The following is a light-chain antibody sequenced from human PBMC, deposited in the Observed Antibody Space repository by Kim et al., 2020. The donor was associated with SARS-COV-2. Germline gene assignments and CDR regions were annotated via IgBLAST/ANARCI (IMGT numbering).Light chain of an antibody. CDR3: QQYGSSPKT. J-gene: IGKJ1*01. CDR2: AAS. CDR1: QSVSSS. V-gene: IGKV3-20*01. Sequence: EIVLTQSPGTLSLSPGERATLSCRASQSVSSSFAWYQQKPGQPPRLLIYAASSRATGIPDRFSGSGSGTDFTLTISRLEPEDFAVYYCQQYGSSPKTFGQGTKV.